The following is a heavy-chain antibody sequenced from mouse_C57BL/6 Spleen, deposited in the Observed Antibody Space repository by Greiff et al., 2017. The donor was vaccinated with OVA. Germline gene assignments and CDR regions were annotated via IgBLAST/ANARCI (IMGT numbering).Heavy chain of an antibody. CDR1: GYTFTSYW. J-gene: IGHJ1*03. CDR2: IDPSDSET. Sequence: QVQLQQPGAELVRPGSSEKLSCKASGYTFTSYWMHWVKQRPIQGLEWIGNIDPSDSETHYNQKFKDKATLTVDKSSSTAYMQLSSLTSEDSAVYYCARWRGNYGYFDVWGTGTTVTVPS. V-gene: IGHV1-52*01. CDR3: ARWRGNYGYFDV. D-gene: IGHD2-1*01.